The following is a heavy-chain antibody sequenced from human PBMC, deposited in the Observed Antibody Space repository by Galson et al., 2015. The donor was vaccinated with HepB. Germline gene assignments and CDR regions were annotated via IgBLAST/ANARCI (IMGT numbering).Heavy chain of an antibody. CDR3: ARRISLVRGIITKPDYYYGMDV. CDR2: INPDGSEK. CDR1: EFTFSSYW. J-gene: IGHJ6*02. V-gene: IGHV3-7*03. Sequence: SLRLSCAASEFTFSSYWMNWVRQAPGKGLEWVANINPDGSEKYYVASLKGRFTISRDNAKNSLYLQMDSLRAEDTAVYYRARRISLVRGIITKPDYYYGMDVWGQGTTVTVAS. D-gene: IGHD3-10*01.